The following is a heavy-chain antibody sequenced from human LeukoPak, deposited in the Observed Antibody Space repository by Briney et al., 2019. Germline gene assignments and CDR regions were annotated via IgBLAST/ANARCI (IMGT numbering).Heavy chain of an antibody. J-gene: IGHJ6*02. D-gene: IGHD2-2*01. CDR2: ISAYNGNT. CDR3: APPYCSSTSCLDHYYGMDV. CDR1: GYTFTSYG. Sequence: ASVKVSCKASGYTFTSYGISWVRQAPGQGLEWMGWISAYNGNTNYAQKLQGRVTMTTDTSTSTAYMELRSLRSDDTAVYYCAPPYCSSTSCLDHYYGMDVWGQGTTVTVSS. V-gene: IGHV1-18*01.